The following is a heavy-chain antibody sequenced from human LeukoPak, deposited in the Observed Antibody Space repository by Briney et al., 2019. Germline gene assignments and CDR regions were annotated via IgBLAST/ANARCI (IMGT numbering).Heavy chain of an antibody. J-gene: IGHJ4*02. CDR2: ISGYNGKT. V-gene: IGHV1-18*01. Sequence: ASVKVSCKASGYIFTSYGISWVRQAPGQGLEWMGWISGYNGKTSYAQELRGRVTMTTDTSTDTAYMELRSLTSDDTAVYYCARELAAARFDYWGQGTLVTVSS. D-gene: IGHD6-13*01. CDR3: ARELAAARFDY. CDR1: GYIFTSYG.